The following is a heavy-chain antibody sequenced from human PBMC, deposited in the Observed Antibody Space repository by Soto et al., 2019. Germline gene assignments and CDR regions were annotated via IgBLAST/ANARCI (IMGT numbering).Heavy chain of an antibody. Sequence: QLRESGPGLVKPSETLSLTCTVSGGSVNYLYWSWIRQPPGKGLEWIGYIYYTGHTLYSPSLKSRFTMSIDTSKNQFSLTLTSVTAADTAMYYCARHPAIAKFENGLDVWGQGTTVTVSS. CDR3: ARHPAIAKFENGLDV. V-gene: IGHV4-59*08. CDR1: GGSVNYLY. D-gene: IGHD3-16*01. J-gene: IGHJ6*02. CDR2: IYYTGHT.